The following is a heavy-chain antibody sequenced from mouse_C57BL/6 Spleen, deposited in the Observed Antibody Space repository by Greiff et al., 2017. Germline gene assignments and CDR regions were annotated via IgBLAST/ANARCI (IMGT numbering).Heavy chain of an antibody. D-gene: IGHD2-12*01. CDR1: GFTFSDYG. CDR3: AQGWLDSNDEYYAMDY. V-gene: IGHV5-17*01. Sequence: EVKVVESGGGLVKPGGSLKLSCAASGFTFSDYGMHWVRQAPEKGLEWVAYIRSGSSTIYYADTVKGRFTISRANAKNTLFLQVTSLRSEDTAMDYGAQGWLDSNDEYYAMDYWGQGTSVTVSS. CDR2: IRSGSSTI. J-gene: IGHJ4*01.